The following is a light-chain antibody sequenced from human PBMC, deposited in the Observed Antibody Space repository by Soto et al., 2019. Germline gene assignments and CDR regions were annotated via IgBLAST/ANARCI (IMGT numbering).Light chain of an antibody. CDR1: QSVSSSY. J-gene: IGKJ4*01. V-gene: IGKV3-20*01. Sequence: EIVLTQSPGTLSLSPGERATLSCRASQSVSSSYLAWYQQKPGQAPRLLIYDASNRATGIPARFSGSGSGTDFTLTISSLQSEDCAIYYCQQYHTWPITFGGGTKVDIK. CDR2: DAS. CDR3: QQYHTWPIT.